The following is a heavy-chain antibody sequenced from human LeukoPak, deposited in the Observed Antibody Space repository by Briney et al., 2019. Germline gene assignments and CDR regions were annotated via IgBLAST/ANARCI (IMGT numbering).Heavy chain of an antibody. D-gene: IGHD1-7*01. CDR3: ARSNWNYVSGYFNF. CDR2: ISTSSSYI. V-gene: IGHV3-21*01. CDR1: GFTVSSNY. Sequence: GGSLRLSCAASGFTVSSNYMSWVRQAPGKGLEWISSISTSSSYIYYADSVKGRFTTSRDNAKNSLYLQMNGLRAEDTAIYYCARSNWNYVSGYFNFWGQGTLVTVSS. J-gene: IGHJ4*02.